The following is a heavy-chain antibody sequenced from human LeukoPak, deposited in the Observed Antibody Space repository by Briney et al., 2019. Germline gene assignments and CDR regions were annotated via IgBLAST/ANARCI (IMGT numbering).Heavy chain of an antibody. V-gene: IGHV3-74*01. CDR1: GFTFSSYS. CDR2: INSDGSDT. CDR3: ARAKPWTFDY. D-gene: IGHD1-1*01. J-gene: IGHJ4*02. Sequence: GGSLRLSCAASGFTFSSYSIHWLRRAPGKGLVWVSRINSDGSDTNYADSVRGRFTISRDNAKNTLYLQMNSLRAEDTAVYYCARAKPWTFDYWGQGTLVTVSS.